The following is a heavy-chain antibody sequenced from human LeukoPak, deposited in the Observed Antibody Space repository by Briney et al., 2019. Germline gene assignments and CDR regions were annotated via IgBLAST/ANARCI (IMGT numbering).Heavy chain of an antibody. D-gene: IGHD1-26*01. J-gene: IGHJ4*02. V-gene: IGHV4-59*01. CDR2: IYYSGST. Sequence: SETLSLTCTVSGGSISSYYWSWIRQPPGKGLEWIGYIYYSGSTNYNPSLMSRVTISVDASKNQFSLKLSSVTAADTALYYCARQTLVGATFYFDYWGQGTLVTVSS. CDR3: ARQTLVGATFYFDY. CDR1: GGSISSYY.